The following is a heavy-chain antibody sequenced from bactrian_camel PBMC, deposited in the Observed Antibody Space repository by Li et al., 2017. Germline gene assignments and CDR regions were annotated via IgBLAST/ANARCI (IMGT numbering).Heavy chain of an antibody. CDR3: AAGAEASVRPGRYDY. CDR2: IYTGDGTE. Sequence: LSCAASGNTYSRLCIAWFRQRPGAEREGLASIYTGDGTEYYADRAKGRFRISQDKAVNRVYLQVDAMTPEDTAVYTCAAGAEASVRPGRYDYWGQGTQVTVS. CDR1: GNTYSRLC. J-gene: IGHJ4*01. D-gene: IGHD4*01. V-gene: IGHV3S1*01.